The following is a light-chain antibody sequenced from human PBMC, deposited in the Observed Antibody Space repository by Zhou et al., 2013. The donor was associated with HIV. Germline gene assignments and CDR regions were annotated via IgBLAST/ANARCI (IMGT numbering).Light chain of an antibody. V-gene: IGKV1D-16*01. J-gene: IGKJ4*01. CDR2: AAS. Sequence: DIQMTQSPSSLSAAVGDTVTITCRASQDVDTWVAWYQQRPGKAPRSLIFAASNLQSGVSSKFRGSGSGTDFTLTISSLQPEDIATYYCQQYHAYPPAFGGGPKWRS. CDR1: QDVDTW. CDR3: QQYHAYPPA.